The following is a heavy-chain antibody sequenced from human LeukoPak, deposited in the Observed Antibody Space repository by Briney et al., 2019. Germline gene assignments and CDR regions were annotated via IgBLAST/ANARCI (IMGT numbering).Heavy chain of an antibody. Sequence: ASVKVSCKASGYTFTCYYMHWVRQAPGQGLEWMGWINPNSGGTNYAQKFQGRVTMTRDTSISTAYMELSRLGSDDTAVYYCARGGVRITFGGVIVLDYWGQGTLVTVSS. D-gene: IGHD3-16*02. CDR3: ARGGVRITFGGVIVLDY. CDR1: GYTFTCYY. CDR2: INPNSGGT. V-gene: IGHV1-2*02. J-gene: IGHJ4*02.